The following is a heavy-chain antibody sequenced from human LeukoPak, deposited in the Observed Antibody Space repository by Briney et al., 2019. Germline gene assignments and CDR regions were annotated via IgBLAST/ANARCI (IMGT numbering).Heavy chain of an antibody. D-gene: IGHD2/OR15-2a*01. CDR2: ISGSGGST. CDR1: GFTFSSYP. J-gene: IGHJ4*02. CDR3: AKERTQTTSFDY. Sequence: PGGSLRLSCAASGFTFSSYPMSWVRQAPGKGLEWVSLISGSGGSTYYADSVKGRFSISRDNSKNTLYLQMNSLRAEDTAVYYCAKERTQTTSFDYWGQGTLLTVSS. V-gene: IGHV3-23*01.